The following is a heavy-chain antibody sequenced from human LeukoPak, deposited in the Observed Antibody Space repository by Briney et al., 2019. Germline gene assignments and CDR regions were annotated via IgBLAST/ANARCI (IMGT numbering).Heavy chain of an antibody. D-gene: IGHD3-10*01. J-gene: IGHJ4*02. CDR1: GGSISSSSYY. Sequence: SSETLSLTCTVSGGSISSSSYYWGWIRQSPGKGLEWIGYIYHSGSTKYNPSLKSRVTISVDTSKKQFSLKLSSVTAADTAVYYCARDGYGGVDYWGQGTLVTVSS. V-gene: IGHV4-61*01. CDR2: IYHSGST. CDR3: ARDGYGGVDY.